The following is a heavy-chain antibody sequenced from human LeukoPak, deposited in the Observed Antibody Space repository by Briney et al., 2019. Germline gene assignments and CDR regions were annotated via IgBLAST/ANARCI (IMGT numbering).Heavy chain of an antibody. V-gene: IGHV1-69*13. CDR2: ITPIFGTA. Sequence: SVKVSCKASGGSFSRYAISWVRQAPGQGLEWMGGITPIFGTANYAQKFQGRVTITADESTRTAYMELRTLRSEDTAIYYCARGSGETGGYYYVYWGRGTPVTVSS. CDR3: ARGSGETGGYYYVY. CDR1: GGSFSRYA. D-gene: IGHD3-22*01. J-gene: IGHJ4*02.